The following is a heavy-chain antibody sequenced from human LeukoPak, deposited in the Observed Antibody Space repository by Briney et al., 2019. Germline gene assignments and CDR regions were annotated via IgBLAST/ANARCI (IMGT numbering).Heavy chain of an antibody. J-gene: IGHJ4*02. D-gene: IGHD6-13*01. CDR2: INPNSGGT. CDR3: ARGEWRQQLVIRSHGFDY. CDR1: GYTFTGYY. V-gene: IGHV1-2*02. Sequence: ASVKVSGKASGYTFTGYYMHWVRQAPGQGLEWMGWINPNSGGTNYAQKFQGRVTMTRDTSISTAYMELSRLRSDDTAVYYCARGEWRQQLVIRSHGFDYWGQGTLVTVSS.